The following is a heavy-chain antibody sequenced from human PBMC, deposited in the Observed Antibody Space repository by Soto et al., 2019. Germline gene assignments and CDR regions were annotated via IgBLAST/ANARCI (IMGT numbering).Heavy chain of an antibody. V-gene: IGHV3-48*02. CDR3: ERDAKVHDRDGAFDI. J-gene: IGHJ3*02. CDR1: GFTFSSYS. Sequence: GGSLRLSCAASGFTFSSYSMNWVRQAPGKGLEWVSYISSSSSTIYYADSVKGRFTISRDNAKNSLYLQMNSLRDEDTAVYYCERDAKVHDRDGAFDIWGQGTMVTVSS. CDR2: ISSSSSTI. D-gene: IGHD3-22*01.